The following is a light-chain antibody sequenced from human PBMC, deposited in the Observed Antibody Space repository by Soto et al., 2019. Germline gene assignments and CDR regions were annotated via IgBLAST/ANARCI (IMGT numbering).Light chain of an antibody. CDR3: QQYNNWRWT. CDR1: QSVSSN. CDR2: GAS. V-gene: IGKV3-15*01. Sequence: TQAQSSFSASTRDRVSLSCRASQSVSSNLAWYQQKPGQAPRLLIYGASTRATGIPARFSGSGSGTEFTLTISSLQSEDFAVYYCQQYNNWRWTFGQGTRWIS. J-gene: IGKJ1*01.